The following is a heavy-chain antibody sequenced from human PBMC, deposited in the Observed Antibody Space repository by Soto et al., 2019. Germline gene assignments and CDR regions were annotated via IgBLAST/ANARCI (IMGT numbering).Heavy chain of an antibody. Sequence: GGSLRLSCAASGFTFSSYAMSWVRQAPGKGLEWVSAISGSGGSTYYADSVKGRFTIPRDNSKNTLYLQMNSLRAEDTAVYYCAKTGYRAVAGTFDYWGQGTLVTVSS. CDR3: AKTGYRAVAGTFDY. CDR1: GFTFSSYA. CDR2: ISGSGGST. V-gene: IGHV3-23*01. D-gene: IGHD6-19*01. J-gene: IGHJ4*02.